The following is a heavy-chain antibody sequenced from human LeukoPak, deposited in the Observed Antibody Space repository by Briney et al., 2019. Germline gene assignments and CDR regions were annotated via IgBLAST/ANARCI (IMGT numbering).Heavy chain of an antibody. CDR3: VRNGIYPLIYYDY. J-gene: IGHJ4*02. CDR1: GYTFTSYD. Sequence: ASVKVSCKASGYTFTSYDINWVRQATGQGLEWIGWINTNTGNPTYAQGFTGRFVFSLDTSASTAFLQISSLKAADTAVYYCVRNGIYPLIYYDYWGQGTLVTVSS. V-gene: IGHV7-4-1*02. D-gene: IGHD5-12*01. CDR2: INTNTGNP.